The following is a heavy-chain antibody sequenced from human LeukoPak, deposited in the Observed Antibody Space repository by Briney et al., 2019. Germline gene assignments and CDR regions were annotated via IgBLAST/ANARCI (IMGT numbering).Heavy chain of an antibody. D-gene: IGHD6-13*01. CDR1: GYTFTNYG. V-gene: IGHV1-18*01. J-gene: IGHJ4*02. CDR3: ARDPDLQYSSSPNFDH. Sequence: ASVKVSCKASGYTFTNYGITWVRQAPGQGLEWMGWISTHSGNTNSAEKLPGRVTMTTGTSTGTAYMEVRSLRSDDTAVYYCARDPDLQYSSSPNFDHWGQGTLVTVSS. CDR2: ISTHSGNT.